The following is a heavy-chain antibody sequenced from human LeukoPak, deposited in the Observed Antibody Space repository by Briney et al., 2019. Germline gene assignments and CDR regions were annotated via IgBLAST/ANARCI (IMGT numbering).Heavy chain of an antibody. CDR2: ISGSGGST. V-gene: IGHV3-23*01. CDR1: GFTFSSNA. D-gene: IGHD2-2*01. CDR3: AKGSYQLLYYYYYMDV. Sequence: GGSLRLSCAASGFTFSSNAMSWARQAPGKGLEWVSAISGSGGSTYYADSVKGRFTISRDNSKNTLYLQMNSLRAEDTAVYYCAKGSYQLLYYYYYMDVWGKGTTVTVSS. J-gene: IGHJ6*03.